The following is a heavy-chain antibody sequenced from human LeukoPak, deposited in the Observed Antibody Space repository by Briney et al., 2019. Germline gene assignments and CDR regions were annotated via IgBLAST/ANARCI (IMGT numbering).Heavy chain of an antibody. Sequence: GGSLRLSCAASGFTVSSNYMSWVRQAPGKGLEWVSVIYSGGSTYYADSVKGRFTISRDNSKNTLYLQMNSLRAEDTAVYYCATFDYGGYRHFDYWGQGTLVTVSS. D-gene: IGHD4-17*01. CDR3: ATFDYGGYRHFDY. CDR1: GFTVSSNY. V-gene: IGHV3-53*01. J-gene: IGHJ4*02. CDR2: IYSGGST.